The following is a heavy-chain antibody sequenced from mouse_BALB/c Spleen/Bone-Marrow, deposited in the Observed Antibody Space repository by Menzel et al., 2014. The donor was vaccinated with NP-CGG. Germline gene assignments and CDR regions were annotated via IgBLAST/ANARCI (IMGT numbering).Heavy chain of an antibody. Sequence: EVKLMDSGGGLVKPGGSLKLSCAASGFTFSGYYMYWVRQTPEKRLEWVATISDGGSYTYYPDSVKGRSTISRDNAKNNLYLQMSSLKSEDTAMYYCARVLRPHYYAMDYWGQGTSVTVSS. V-gene: IGHV5-4*02. J-gene: IGHJ4*01. CDR3: ARVLRPHYYAMDY. D-gene: IGHD1-2*01. CDR2: ISDGGSYT. CDR1: GFTFSGYY.